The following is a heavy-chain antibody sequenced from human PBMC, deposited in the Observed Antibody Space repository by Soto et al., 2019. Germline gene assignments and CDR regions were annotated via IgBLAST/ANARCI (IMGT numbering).Heavy chain of an antibody. CDR2: IKSKTDGGTT. D-gene: IGHD5-18*01. CDR1: GFTFSNAW. V-gene: IGHV3-15*07. CDR3: TTTDGYSYGAGYAFDI. Sequence: EVQLVESGGGLVKPGGSLRLSCAASGFTFSNAWMNWVRQAPGKGLEWVGRIKSKTDGGTTDYAAPVKGRFTISRDDSKNTLYLQMTSLKTEDTAVYYCTTTDGYSYGAGYAFDIWGQGTMVTVSS. J-gene: IGHJ3*02.